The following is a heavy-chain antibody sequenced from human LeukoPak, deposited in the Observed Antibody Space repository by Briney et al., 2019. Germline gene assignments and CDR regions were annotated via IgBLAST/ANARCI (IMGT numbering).Heavy chain of an antibody. J-gene: IGHJ4*02. CDR1: GYSFTSYW. D-gene: IGHD2-2*01. CDR3: ASPPPWCSSTSCPFDY. Sequence: GESLKISCKGSGYSFTSYWIGCVRQMPGKGLEWVGIIYPGDSDTRYSPSFQGQVTISADKSISTAYLQWSSLKASDTAMDYCASPPPWCSSTSCPFDYWGQGTLVTVSS. CDR2: IYPGDSDT. V-gene: IGHV5-51*01.